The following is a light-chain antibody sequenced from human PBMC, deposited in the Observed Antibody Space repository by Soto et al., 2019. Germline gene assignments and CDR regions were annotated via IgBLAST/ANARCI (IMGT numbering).Light chain of an antibody. CDR1: LSISGY. V-gene: IGKV3-11*01. Sequence: EIVLTQSPVTLSLSPGERATLSCRASLSISGYLAWYQQKPGQAPRLLIYDVSNRATGIPARFSGSGSGSDFTLTISSLDPEDFAMYYCRQYGRSLGFAFGGGTKVEIK. CDR2: DVS. CDR3: RQYGRSLGFA. J-gene: IGKJ4*01.